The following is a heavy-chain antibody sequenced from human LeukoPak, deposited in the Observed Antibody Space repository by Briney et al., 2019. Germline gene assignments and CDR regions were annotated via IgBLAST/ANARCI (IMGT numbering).Heavy chain of an antibody. CDR3: ARYYDSSGYWDY. J-gene: IGHJ4*02. D-gene: IGHD3-22*01. CDR2: IYYSGST. Sequence: KPSETLSLTCTDSGGSIRSYYWSWIRQPPGKGLEWIGYIYYSGSTNYNPSLKSRVTISVDTSKNQFSLKLSFVTAADTAVYYCARYYDSSGYWDYWGQGTLVTVSS. V-gene: IGHV4-59*01. CDR1: GGSIRSYY.